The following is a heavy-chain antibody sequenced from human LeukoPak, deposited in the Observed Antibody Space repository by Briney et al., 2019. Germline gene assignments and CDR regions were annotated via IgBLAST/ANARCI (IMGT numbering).Heavy chain of an antibody. V-gene: IGHV4-38-2*02. J-gene: IGHJ4*02. CDR1: GYSISSGYY. CDR3: ARGLYLWTTRGPIDY. Sequence: PSETLSLTCTVSGYSISSGYYWGWIRQPPGKGLEWIGSIYHSGSTYYNPSLKSRVTISVDTSKNQFSLKLSSVTAADTAVYYCARGLYLWTTRGPIDYWGQGTLVTVSS. D-gene: IGHD2/OR15-2a*01. CDR2: IYHSGST.